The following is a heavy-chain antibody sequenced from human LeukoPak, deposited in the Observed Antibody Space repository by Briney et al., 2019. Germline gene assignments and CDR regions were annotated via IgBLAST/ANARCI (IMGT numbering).Heavy chain of an antibody. CDR2: ISSSSSYI. CDR3: AGLIAATRGFDP. V-gene: IGHV3-21*01. Sequence: PGGSLSLSCAASGFTFSSYSMNWVRQAPGKGLEWVSSISSSSSYIYYADSVKGRFTISRDNAKNSLYLQMNSLRAEDTAVYYCAGLIAATRGFDPWGQGTLVTVSS. CDR1: GFTFSSYS. J-gene: IGHJ5*02. D-gene: IGHD6-13*01.